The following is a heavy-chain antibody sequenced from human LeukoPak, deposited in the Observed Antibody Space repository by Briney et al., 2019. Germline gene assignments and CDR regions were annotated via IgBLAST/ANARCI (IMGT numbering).Heavy chain of an antibody. V-gene: IGHV3-11*01. D-gene: IGHD3-22*01. CDR2: ISSSGSTI. CDR1: GFTFSDYY. CDR3: AKDFPYYYDTSGYYQDS. Sequence: GGSLRLSCAASGFTFSDYYMSWIRQAPGKGLEWVSYISSSGSTIYYADSVKGRFTISRDNSKNTLYLQMNSLRAEDTAVYYCAKDFPYYYDTSGYYQDSWGQGTLVTVSS. J-gene: IGHJ4*02.